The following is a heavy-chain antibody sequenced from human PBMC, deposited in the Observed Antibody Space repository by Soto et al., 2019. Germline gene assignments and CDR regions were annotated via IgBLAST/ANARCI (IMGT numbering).Heavy chain of an antibody. CDR2: FDPEDGET. V-gene: IGHV1-24*01. CDR3: ATGRSGSYYRHARNACDI. D-gene: IGHD1-26*01. CDR1: GYTLTELS. Sequence: ASVKVSCKVSGYTLTELSMHWVRQAPGKGLEWMGGFDPEDGETIYAQKFQGRVTMTEDTSTDTAYMELSSLRSEDTAVYYCATGRSGSYYRHARNACDIWGQGTMVTVSS. J-gene: IGHJ3*02.